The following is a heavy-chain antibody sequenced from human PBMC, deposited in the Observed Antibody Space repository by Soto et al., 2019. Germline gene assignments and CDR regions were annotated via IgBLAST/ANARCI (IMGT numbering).Heavy chain of an antibody. J-gene: IGHJ4*02. CDR1: GGTFSSYT. CDR2: IIPILGIA. CDR3: AGSRRYCSGGSCATEPNDY. Sequence: QVQLVQSGAEVKKPGSSVKVSCKASGGTFSSYTISWVRQAPGQGLEWMGRIIPILGIANYAQKFQGRVTITADKSTSTAYMELSSLSSEDTAVYYCAGSRRYCSGGSCATEPNDYWGQGTLVTVSS. V-gene: IGHV1-69*02. D-gene: IGHD2-15*01.